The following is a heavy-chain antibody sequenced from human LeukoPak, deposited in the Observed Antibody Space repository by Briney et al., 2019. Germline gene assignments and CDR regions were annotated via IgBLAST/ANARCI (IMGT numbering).Heavy chain of an antibody. Sequence: PGGSLRLSCAASGFTFSSYAMHWVRQAPGKGLEWVAVISYDGSNKYYADSVKGRFTISRDNSKNTLYLQMNSLRAEDTAVYYCARGPRGAGYNWFDPWGQGTLVTVSS. CDR3: ARGPRGAGYNWFDP. CDR2: ISYDGSNK. CDR1: GFTFSSYA. J-gene: IGHJ5*02. V-gene: IGHV3-30-3*01. D-gene: IGHD3-10*01.